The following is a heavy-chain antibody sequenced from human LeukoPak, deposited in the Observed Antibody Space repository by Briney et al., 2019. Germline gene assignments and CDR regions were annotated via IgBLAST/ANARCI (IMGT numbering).Heavy chain of an antibody. Sequence: SETLSLTCTVSIDSINNFYWSWIRQPPGKGLEWIGYIYYSGSTNYNPSLKSRVTISVDTSKNQFSLKLSSVTAADTAVYYCARRAGSGSRFTHYYYYYYMDVWGKGTTVTISS. V-gene: IGHV4-59*12. CDR1: IDSINNFY. J-gene: IGHJ6*03. CDR3: ARRAGSGSRFTHYYYYYYMDV. D-gene: IGHD3-10*01. CDR2: IYYSGST.